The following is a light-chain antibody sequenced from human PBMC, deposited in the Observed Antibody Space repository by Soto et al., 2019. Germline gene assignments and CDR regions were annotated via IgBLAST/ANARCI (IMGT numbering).Light chain of an antibody. CDR1: QDISGR. CDR2: GAS. J-gene: IGKJ4*01. CDR3: QQCYSPPLS. V-gene: IGKV1-39*01. Sequence: QMTQSPSCLSASVGVTVAITCRATQDISGRLNRHQQTRGRVPHLLIYGASNLESGVPSRFSGSGSGTDFTLTISGLQPEDFASYYCQQCYSPPLSFGGGTKVDIK.